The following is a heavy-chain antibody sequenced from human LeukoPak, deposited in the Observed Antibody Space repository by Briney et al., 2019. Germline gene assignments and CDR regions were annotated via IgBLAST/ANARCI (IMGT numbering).Heavy chain of an antibody. CDR1: GYIFTGYY. Sequence: ASVKVSCKASGYIFTGYYLHWVRQAPGQGLEWMGWINPNSGGTNYAQKFQGRVTMTRDTSISTAYMELSRLRSDDTAVYYCARDHCSSTGCYEDYYFGLDVWGQGTTVTVSS. D-gene: IGHD2-2*01. V-gene: IGHV1-2*02. J-gene: IGHJ6*02. CDR2: INPNSGGT. CDR3: ARDHCSSTGCYEDYYFGLDV.